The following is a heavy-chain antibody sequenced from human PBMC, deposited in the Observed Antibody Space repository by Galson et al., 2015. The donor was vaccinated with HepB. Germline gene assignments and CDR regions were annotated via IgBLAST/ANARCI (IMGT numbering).Heavy chain of an antibody. CDR3: ARAYSSGWDYQVCDH. D-gene: IGHD6-19*01. Sequence: SVKVSCKASGYTFTGYYLHWVRQALGQGLEWMGWISPISGGTKYSQKYQGRVTVTRDTSITTAYMEMRSLKSDDTAVYYCARAYSSGWDYQVCDHWGQGTLVTVSS. V-gene: IGHV1-2*02. CDR1: GYTFTGYY. CDR2: ISPISGGT. J-gene: IGHJ5*02.